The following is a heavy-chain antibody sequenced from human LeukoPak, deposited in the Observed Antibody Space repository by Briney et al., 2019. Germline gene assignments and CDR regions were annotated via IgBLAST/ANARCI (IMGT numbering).Heavy chain of an antibody. CDR3: ARDWGLYYYDSSGQGNY. V-gene: IGHV3-7*01. D-gene: IGHD3-22*01. Sequence: GGSLRLSCAASGFTLSSYWMSWVRQAPGKGLEWVANIKQDGSEKYYVDSVKGRFTISRDDAKNSLYLQMNSLRAEDTAVYYCARDWGLYYYDSSGQGNYWGQGTLVTVSS. CDR1: GFTLSSYW. J-gene: IGHJ4*02. CDR2: IKQDGSEK.